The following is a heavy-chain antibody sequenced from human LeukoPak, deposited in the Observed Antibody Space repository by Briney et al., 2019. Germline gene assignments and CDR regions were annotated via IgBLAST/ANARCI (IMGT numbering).Heavy chain of an antibody. J-gene: IGHJ4*02. V-gene: IGHV4-61*01. D-gene: IGHD7-27*01. Sequence: SETLSLTCTVSGGSLSSSSYYWGWIRQPPGKGLEWIGYIYHTGSTSYSPSLKSRFTISADTSQNQFSLKLSSVTAADTAVYYCASRKLGNDYWGQGTLVSVS. CDR1: GGSLSSSSYY. CDR2: IYHTGST. CDR3: ASRKLGNDY.